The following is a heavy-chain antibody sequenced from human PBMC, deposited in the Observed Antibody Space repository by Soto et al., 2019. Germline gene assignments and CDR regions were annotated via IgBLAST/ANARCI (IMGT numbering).Heavy chain of an antibody. CDR1: GFTFSSYS. CDR2: ISSSSRTI. V-gene: IGHV3-48*01. Sequence: EVQLVESGGGLVQPGGSLRLSCAASGFTFSSYSMNWVRQAPGKGLEWVSYISSSSRTIYCADSVKARLTISRDNAKNSLYLQMNSLRAEDTAVYYCAREWDGDGYNSGWFDPWGQGTLVTVSS. D-gene: IGHD5-12*01. J-gene: IGHJ5*02. CDR3: AREWDGDGYNSGWFDP.